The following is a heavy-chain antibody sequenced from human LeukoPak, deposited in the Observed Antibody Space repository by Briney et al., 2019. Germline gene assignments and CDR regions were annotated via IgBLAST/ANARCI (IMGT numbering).Heavy chain of an antibody. V-gene: IGHV3-48*02. D-gene: IGHD4-17*01. CDR1: GFTFSSYS. CDR2: ISSSDSTI. J-gene: IGHJ4*02. CDR3: ARDRDSGDYTAAPGDY. Sequence: GGSLRHSCAASGFTFSSYSMHWVRQAPGKGLEWISYISSSDSTINYADSVKGRFTISRDSAKNSLYLQMSDLRDEDTAVYYCARDRDSGDYTAAPGDYWGQGTLVTVSS.